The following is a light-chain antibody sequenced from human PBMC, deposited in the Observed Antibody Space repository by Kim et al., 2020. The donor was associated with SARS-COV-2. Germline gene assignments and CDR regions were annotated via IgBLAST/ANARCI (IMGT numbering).Light chain of an antibody. Sequence: QTVVTQEPSFSVSPGGTVTLTCGLSSGSVSTSYYPSWYHQTPGQAPRTLIYNTNTRSSGVPDRFSGSILGNKAALTITGAQADDESDYYCVLYMGRGISVFGGGTQLTVL. CDR1: SGSVSTSYY. V-gene: IGLV8-61*01. J-gene: IGLJ3*02. CDR3: VLYMGRGISV. CDR2: NTN.